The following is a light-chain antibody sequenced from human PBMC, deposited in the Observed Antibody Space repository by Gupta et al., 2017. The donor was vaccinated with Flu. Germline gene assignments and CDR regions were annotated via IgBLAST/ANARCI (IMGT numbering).Light chain of an antibody. J-gene: IGKJ1*01. Sequence: IVCASRQCLVSETVYTDLDWYLQKPGQSPRLLIYLASNRATGIPARFSGRGSGTDFTLKISRVEAEDFGVYYCMQALNWPWTFGQGTKVEIK. CDR3: MQALNWPWT. CDR2: LAS. CDR1: QCLVSETVYTD. V-gene: IGKV2-28*01.